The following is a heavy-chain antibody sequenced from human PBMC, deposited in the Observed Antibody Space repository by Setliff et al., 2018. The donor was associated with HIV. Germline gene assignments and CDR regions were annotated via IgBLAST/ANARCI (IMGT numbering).Heavy chain of an antibody. Sequence: GSLRLSCAASEFTFSSYSMNWVRQAPGKGLEWVASISSSGAHIFYADSLKGRFTISRDNGKNLLYLQMNSLRAEDTAVYYCARDGPYYRDSSATDYWGQGTLVTVSS. CDR1: EFTFSSYS. J-gene: IGHJ4*02. D-gene: IGHD3-22*01. CDR2: ISSSGAHI. CDR3: ARDGPYYRDSSATDY. V-gene: IGHV3-21*06.